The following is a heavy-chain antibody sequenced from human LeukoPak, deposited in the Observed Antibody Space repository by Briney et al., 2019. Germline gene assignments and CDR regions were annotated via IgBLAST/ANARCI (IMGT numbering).Heavy chain of an antibody. CDR3: ARDPKLAAAGTGDAFDI. CDR2: IIPSFATT. V-gene: IGHV1-69*06. D-gene: IGHD6-13*01. J-gene: IGHJ3*02. CDR1: GGTFNSYT. Sequence: ASVKVSCKASGGTFNSYTISWVRQAPGQGLEWMGGIIPSFATTNYAQKFQGRVTITAEKSTSTAYMELSSLRSEDTAVYYCARDPKLAAAGTGDAFDIWGQGTVVTVSS.